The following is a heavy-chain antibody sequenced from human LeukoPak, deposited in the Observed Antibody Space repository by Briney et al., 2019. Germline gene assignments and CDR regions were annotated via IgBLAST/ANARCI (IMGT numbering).Heavy chain of an antibody. Sequence: GGFLRLSCAASGFTFSSYEMNWVRQAPGKGLEWVSYISSSGSTIYYADSVKGRFTISRDNAKNSLYLQMNSLRAGDTAVYYCARDSPYCGGDCYAFDIWGQGTMVTVSS. CDR2: ISSSGSTI. CDR3: ARDSPYCGGDCYAFDI. J-gene: IGHJ3*02. D-gene: IGHD2-21*02. CDR1: GFTFSSYE. V-gene: IGHV3-48*03.